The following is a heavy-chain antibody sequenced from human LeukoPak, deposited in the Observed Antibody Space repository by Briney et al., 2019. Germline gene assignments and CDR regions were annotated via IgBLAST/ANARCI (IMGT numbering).Heavy chain of an antibody. J-gene: IGHJ4*02. CDR3: ARDIYSSTFDY. D-gene: IGHD6-13*01. CDR1: GYTFTGYY. CDR2: INPNSGGT. V-gene: IGHV1-2*02. Sequence: ASVKVSCKASGYTFTGYYMHWVRQAPGRGLEWMGWINPNSGGTNYAQKFQGRVTMTRDTSVSTAYMELSRLRSDDTAVYYCARDIYSSTFDYWGQGTLVTVSS.